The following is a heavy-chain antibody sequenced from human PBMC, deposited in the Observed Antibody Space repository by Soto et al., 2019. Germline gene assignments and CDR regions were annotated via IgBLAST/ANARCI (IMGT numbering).Heavy chain of an antibody. CDR2: ISSSSSTI. CDR1: GFTFSSYS. CDR3: ARDSSYDYVWGSYRYSDAFDI. Sequence: EVQLVESGGGLVQPGGSLRLSCAASGFTFSSYSMNWVRQAPGKGLEWVSYISSSSSTIYYADSVKGRFTISRDNAKKSLYLQMNSLRAEDTAVYYGARDSSYDYVWGSYRYSDAFDIWGQGTMVTVSS. J-gene: IGHJ3*02. D-gene: IGHD3-16*02. V-gene: IGHV3-48*01.